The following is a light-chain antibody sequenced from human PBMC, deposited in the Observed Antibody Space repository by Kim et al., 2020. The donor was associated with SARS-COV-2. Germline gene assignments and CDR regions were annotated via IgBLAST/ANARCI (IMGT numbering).Light chain of an antibody. CDR3: QKYDSAPLT. CDR1: QSIRHY. J-gene: IGKJ4*01. Sequence: ASVGDSVTCTCRARQSIRHYLAWYQQKQGKVPKLLIYASFTLQSVVPYRFSGSGSGTDFTLTISSLQPEDVATYYCQKYDSAPLTFGGGTKVDIK. CDR2: ASF. V-gene: IGKV1-27*01.